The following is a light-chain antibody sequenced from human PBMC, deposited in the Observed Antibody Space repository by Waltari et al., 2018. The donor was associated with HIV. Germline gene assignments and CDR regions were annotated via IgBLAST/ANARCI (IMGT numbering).Light chain of an antibody. J-gene: IGKJ1*01. Sequence: DIVMTQSPDSLAVSLGERATINCKSSQSVLYSPNNKNYLTWYQQKPGQPPKLLIYWASTRESGVPDRFSGSGSGTDFTLTISSLQAEDVAVYYCQQYYGTSWTFGQGTKVEIK. CDR2: WAS. CDR1: QSVLYSPNNKNY. V-gene: IGKV4-1*01. CDR3: QQYYGTSWT.